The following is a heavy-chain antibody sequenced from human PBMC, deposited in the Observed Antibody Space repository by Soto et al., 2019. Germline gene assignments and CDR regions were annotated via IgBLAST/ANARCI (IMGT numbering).Heavy chain of an antibody. CDR2: ISSSSSYI. D-gene: IGHD6-13*01. CDR3: ARSPGYSSSWTYYYYYGMDV. Sequence: PGGSLRLSCAASGFTFSSYSMNWVRQAPGKGLEWVSSISSSSSYIYYADSVKGRFTISRDNAKNSLYLQVNSLRAEDTAVYYCARSPGYSSSWTYYYYYGMDVWGQGTTVTVSS. J-gene: IGHJ6*02. CDR1: GFTFSSYS. V-gene: IGHV3-21*01.